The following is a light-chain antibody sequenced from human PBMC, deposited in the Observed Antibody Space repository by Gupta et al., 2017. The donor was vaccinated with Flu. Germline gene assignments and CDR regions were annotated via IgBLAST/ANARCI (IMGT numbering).Light chain of an antibody. CDR3: SSAADTAVV. CDR2: KDT. J-gene: IGLJ2*01. V-gene: IGLV3-27*01. CDR1: LLANKF. Sequence: SYELTQPSSVSVSPGQTARITCSGDLLANKFARWFQQKPGQAPILVIYKDTERPSGIPERFSGSTSGTTVTLTIRGAQIEDEADYYCSSAADTAVVFGGGTKLTVL.